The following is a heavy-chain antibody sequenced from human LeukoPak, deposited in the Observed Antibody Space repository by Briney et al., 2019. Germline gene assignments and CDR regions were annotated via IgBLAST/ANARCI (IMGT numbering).Heavy chain of an antibody. Sequence: GGSLRLSRAASGFNFRDYWTDWVRQAPGKGLEWVGHIKSDGSEQYYVDSVKGRFTISRDNAKNSLYLQMNSLRAEDTAVYYCARDNVQDYDFWSGPPRYYGTDVWGQGTTVTVSS. J-gene: IGHJ6*02. V-gene: IGHV3-7*03. D-gene: IGHD3-3*01. CDR1: GFNFRDYW. CDR3: ARDNVQDYDFWSGPPRYYGTDV. CDR2: IKSDGSEQ.